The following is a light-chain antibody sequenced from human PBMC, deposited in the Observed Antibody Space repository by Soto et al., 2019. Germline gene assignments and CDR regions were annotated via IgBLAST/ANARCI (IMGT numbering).Light chain of an antibody. CDR1: QSVSSN. CDR3: QQYNNWPPGT. V-gene: IGKV3-15*01. CDR2: GAS. Sequence: IVMTQSPATLSVSPGERATLSCRASQSVSSNLAWYQQKPGQAPRLFIYGASTRATGIPARFSGGGSGTEFTLTISSLQSEDFAVYYWQQYNNWPPGTFGQGTRLEIK. J-gene: IGKJ5*01.